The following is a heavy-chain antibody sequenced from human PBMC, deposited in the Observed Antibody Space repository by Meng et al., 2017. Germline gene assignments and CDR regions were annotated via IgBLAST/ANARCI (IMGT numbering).Heavy chain of an antibody. Sequence: VQPGQSGAEVKKPGSSVKVSCKASGGTFSSYAISWVRQAPGQGLEWMGGIIPIFGTANYAQKFQGRVTITADESTSTAYMELSSLRSEDTAVYYCAREIAAAYCGGDCYLWGQGTLVTVSS. V-gene: IGHV1-69*01. D-gene: IGHD2-21*02. CDR1: GGTFSSYA. CDR3: AREIAAAYCGGDCYL. CDR2: IIPIFGTA. J-gene: IGHJ5*02.